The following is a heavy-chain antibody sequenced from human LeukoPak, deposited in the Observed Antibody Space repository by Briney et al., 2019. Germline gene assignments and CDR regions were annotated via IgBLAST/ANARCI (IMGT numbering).Heavy chain of an antibody. Sequence: SVKVSCKASGGTFSSYAISWARQAPGQGLEWMGRIIPIFGTANYAQKFQGRVTITADESTSTAYMELSSLRSEDTAVYYCARVPYCSGGSCLLRGYYFDFWGQGTLVTVSS. V-gene: IGHV1-69*13. D-gene: IGHD2-15*01. CDR2: IIPIFGTA. J-gene: IGHJ4*02. CDR1: GGTFSSYA. CDR3: ARVPYCSGGSCLLRGYYFDF.